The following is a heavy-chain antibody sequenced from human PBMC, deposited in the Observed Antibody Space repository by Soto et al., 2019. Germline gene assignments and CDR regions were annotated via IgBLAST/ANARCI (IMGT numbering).Heavy chain of an antibody. CDR1: GGSVSSGSYY. D-gene: IGHD3-22*01. CDR2: IYYSGST. Sequence: QVQLQESGPGLVKPSETLSLTCTVSGGSVSSGSYYWSWIRQPPGKGLEWIGYIYYSGSTNYNPSLKSRATKSVDTSKNQFSLKLSSVTAAYTAVYYCARGNYYDSSGYYPPYFQHWGQGTLVTVSS. J-gene: IGHJ1*01. CDR3: ARGNYYDSSGYYPPYFQH. V-gene: IGHV4-61*01.